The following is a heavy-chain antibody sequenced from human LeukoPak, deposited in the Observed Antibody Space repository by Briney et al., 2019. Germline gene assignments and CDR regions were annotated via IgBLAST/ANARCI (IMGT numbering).Heavy chain of an antibody. J-gene: IGHJ6*03. V-gene: IGHV1-24*01. CDR2: SDPEDGET. CDR1: GYTLTELS. CDR3: ATGGGYYYYMDV. D-gene: IGHD2-15*01. Sequence: EASVKVSCKVSGYTLTELSMHWVRQAPGKGLEWMGGSDPEDGETIYAQKFQGRVTMTEDTSTDTAYMELSSLRSEDTAVYYCATGGGYYYYMDVWGKGTTVTISS.